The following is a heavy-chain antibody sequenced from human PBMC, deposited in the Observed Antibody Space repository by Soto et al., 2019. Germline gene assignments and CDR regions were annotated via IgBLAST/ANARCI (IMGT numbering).Heavy chain of an antibody. CDR2: ISYDGSNK. D-gene: IGHD3-10*01. V-gene: IGHV3-30-3*01. J-gene: IGHJ4*02. CDR3: ARDPMGLYYGSGSYYFDY. CDR1: GFTFSSYA. Sequence: QVQLVESGGGVVQPGRSLRLSCAASGFTFSSYAMHWVRQAPGKGLEWVAVISYDGSNKYYADSVKGRFIISRDNSKNTLYLQMNSLRAEDTAVYYCARDPMGLYYGSGSYYFDYWGQGTLVTVSS.